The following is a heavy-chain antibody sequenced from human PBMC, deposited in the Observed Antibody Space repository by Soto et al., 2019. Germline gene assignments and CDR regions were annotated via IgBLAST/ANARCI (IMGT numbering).Heavy chain of an antibody. J-gene: IGHJ4*02. CDR2: IKSKTDGGTT. V-gene: IGHV3-15*01. D-gene: IGHD3-22*01. CDR3: TTDHPYYYGSSGYAGY. Sequence: GGSLKLSCAASGFTFSNAWMSWVRQAPGKGLEWVGRIKSKTDGGTTDYAAPVKGRFTISRDDSKNTLYLQMNSLKTEDTAVYYCTTDHPYYYGSSGYAGYWGQGTLVTVSS. CDR1: GFTFSNAW.